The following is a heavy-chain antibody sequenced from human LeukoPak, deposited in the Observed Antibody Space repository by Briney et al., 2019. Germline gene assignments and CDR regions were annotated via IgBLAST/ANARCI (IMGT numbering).Heavy chain of an antibody. CDR2: ISGSGTSISDSGT. Sequence: PGGSLRLSCAASGFTFSSYAMSWVRQAPGKGLEWVSAISGSGTSISDSGTYYADSVKGRFTISRDNSKNTLYLQMNSLRAEDTAVYYCGKHGYSSGWPQVPLDYWGQGTLVTVSS. CDR3: GKHGYSSGWPQVPLDY. J-gene: IGHJ4*02. V-gene: IGHV3-23*01. D-gene: IGHD6-19*01. CDR1: GFTFSSYA.